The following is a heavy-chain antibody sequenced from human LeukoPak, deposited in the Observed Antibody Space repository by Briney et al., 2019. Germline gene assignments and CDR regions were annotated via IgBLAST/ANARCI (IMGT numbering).Heavy chain of an antibody. J-gene: IGHJ5*02. V-gene: IGHV3-30*14. D-gene: IGHD3-3*01. CDR1: GFTFSNYV. CDR2: ISYDGSNK. Sequence: QPGRFLRLSCAAPGFTFSNYVMHWVRQAPGKGLEWVAVISYDGSNKYYADSVKGRFTISRDNSKSTLYLQMNSLRAEDTAVYYCARDPYYAGSSDPWGQGTLVTVSS. CDR3: ARDPYYAGSSDP.